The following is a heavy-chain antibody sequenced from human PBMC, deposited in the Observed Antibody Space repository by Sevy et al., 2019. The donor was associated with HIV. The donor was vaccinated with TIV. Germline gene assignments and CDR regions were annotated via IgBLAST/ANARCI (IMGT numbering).Heavy chain of an antibody. V-gene: IGHV4-38-2*02. D-gene: IGHD6-6*01. J-gene: IGHJ4*02. Sequence: SETLSLTCTVSGYSIRNGYYWAWIRQPPGKGLEWIGSIHHSGITHYNPSLKSRVFISVDTSKNQVCLELSSVTAADTAMYYCARDRKYPLYYFDYWGQGILVTISS. CDR3: ARDRKYPLYYFDY. CDR2: IHHSGIT. CDR1: GYSIRNGYY.